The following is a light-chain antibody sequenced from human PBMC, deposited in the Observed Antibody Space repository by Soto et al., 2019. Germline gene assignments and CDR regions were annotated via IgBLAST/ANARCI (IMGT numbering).Light chain of an antibody. CDR3: QAWDSSTEGV. CDR2: QDT. J-gene: IGLJ2*01. V-gene: IGLV3-1*01. Sequence: SYELTQPPSVSVSPGQTASITCSGDRLGDKYASWYQQKPGQSPLLVIYQDTKRPSGIPERFSGSTSGNAATLTISGTQAMDEADYYCQAWDSSTEGVFGGGTKLTVL. CDR1: RLGDKY.